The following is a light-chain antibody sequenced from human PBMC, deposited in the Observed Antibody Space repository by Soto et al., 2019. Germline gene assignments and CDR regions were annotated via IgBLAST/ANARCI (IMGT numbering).Light chain of an antibody. CDR1: QGISSY. V-gene: IGKV1-8*01. Sequence: AIRMTQSPSSLSGSTGDRVTITCRASQGISSYLAWYQQKPGKAPKLLIYAASTLQSGVPSRSSGSGSGTDFTLSISCLQSEDFASYYCQQYYSYLLTFGGGTKVDI. CDR2: AAS. CDR3: QQYYSYLLT. J-gene: IGKJ4*01.